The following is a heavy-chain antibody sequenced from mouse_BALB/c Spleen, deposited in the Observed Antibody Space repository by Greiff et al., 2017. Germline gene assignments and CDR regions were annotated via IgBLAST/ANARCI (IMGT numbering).Heavy chain of an antibody. J-gene: IGHJ3*01. CDR3: ASGSPFAY. Sequence: EVMLVESGAELVKPGASVKLSCTASGFNIKDTYMHWVKQRPEQGLEWIGRIDPANGNTKYDPKFQGKATITADTSSNTAYLQLSSLTSEDTAVYYCASGSPFAYWGQGTLVTVSA. D-gene: IGHD4-1*01. CDR1: GFNIKDTY. V-gene: IGHV14-3*02. CDR2: IDPANGNT.